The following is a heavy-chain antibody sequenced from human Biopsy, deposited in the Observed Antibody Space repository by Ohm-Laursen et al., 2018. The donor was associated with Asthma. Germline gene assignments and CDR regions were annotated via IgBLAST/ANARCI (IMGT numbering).Heavy chain of an antibody. CDR3: ARVFESSEWGPFYHFGLDV. V-gene: IGHV3-23*01. D-gene: IGHD6-25*01. Sequence: SLRLSCTASGFTFSSYAMNWVRQAPGKGLEWVSGIRGNDGSTYYADSVKGRFTISRDNFKRTLYLQMNSLRAEDTAIYYCARVFESSEWGPFYHFGLDVWGQGTTVAVSS. J-gene: IGHJ6*02. CDR2: IRGNDGST. CDR1: GFTFSSYA.